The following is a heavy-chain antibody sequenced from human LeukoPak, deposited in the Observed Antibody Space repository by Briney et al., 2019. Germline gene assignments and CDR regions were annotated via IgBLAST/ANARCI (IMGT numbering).Heavy chain of an antibody. CDR1: GFTFSNYA. CDR2: ISGSGGTT. CDR3: ARDRGFSYGIDF. V-gene: IGHV3-23*01. Sequence: PGGSLRLSCAASGFTFSNYALTWVRQAPAKGLEWVSVISGSGGTTYFADSVKGRFTISRDSARHTLYLQMNGLRAEDTAVYYCARDRGFSYGIDFWGQGTLVTVSS. D-gene: IGHD5-18*01. J-gene: IGHJ4*02.